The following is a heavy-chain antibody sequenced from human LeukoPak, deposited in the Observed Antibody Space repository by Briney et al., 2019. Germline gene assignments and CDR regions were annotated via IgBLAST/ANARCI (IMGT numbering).Heavy chain of an antibody. J-gene: IGHJ4*02. CDR2: ISAYNGNT. D-gene: IGHD2-2*01. V-gene: IGHV1-18*01. Sequence: ASVKVSCKASGYTFTSYGISWVRQAPGQGLEWMGRISAYNGNTNYAQKLQGRVTMTTDTSTSTAYMELRSLRSDDTAVYYCARLRFVVVPAAIDYWGQGTLVTVSS. CDR3: ARLRFVVVPAAIDY. CDR1: GYTFTSYG.